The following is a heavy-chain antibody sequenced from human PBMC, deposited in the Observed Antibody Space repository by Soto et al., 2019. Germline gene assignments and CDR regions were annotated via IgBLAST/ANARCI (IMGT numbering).Heavy chain of an antibody. D-gene: IGHD1-26*01. V-gene: IGHV1-69*12. CDR1: GGTFSSYA. CDR3: ARGLYRGSYYPSDY. J-gene: IGHJ4*02. CDR2: IIPIFGTA. Sequence: QVQLVQSGAEVKKPGSSVKVSCKASGGTFSSYAISWVRQAPGQGLEWMGGIIPIFGTANYAQKFQGRVTITADASTSTADMEVSSLGSEDTAVYYCARGLYRGSYYPSDYWGQGTLVTVSS.